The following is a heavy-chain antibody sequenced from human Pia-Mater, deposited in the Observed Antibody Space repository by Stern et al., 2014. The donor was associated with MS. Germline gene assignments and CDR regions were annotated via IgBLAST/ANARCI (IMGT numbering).Heavy chain of an antibody. V-gene: IGHV2-5*02. CDR1: GFSLSTSGAG. J-gene: IGHJ5*02. CDR3: AHLFSDASSSWFDP. D-gene: IGHD6-6*01. CDR2: IYWDDEK. Sequence: QVTLKESGPTLVKPTQTLTLTCTFSGFSLSTSGAGVTWIRQPPGKALEXLAVIYWDDEKRYSPSLKTRRNITRDTSKSQVVLTMTSMDPVDTATYYCAHLFSDASSSWFDPWGQGTLVTVSS.